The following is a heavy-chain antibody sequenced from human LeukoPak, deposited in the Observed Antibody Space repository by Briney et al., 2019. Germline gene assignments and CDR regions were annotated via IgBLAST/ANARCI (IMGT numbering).Heavy chain of an antibody. Sequence: GGSLRLSCAASGFTFSSYAMSWVRQAPGKGHEWVSAISGSGGSTYYADSVKGRFTISRDNSKNTLYLQMNSLRAEDTAVYYCAKFWGGGERYYYDSSGYDYWGQGTLVTVSS. CDR2: ISGSGGST. J-gene: IGHJ4*02. D-gene: IGHD3-22*01. CDR1: GFTFSSYA. V-gene: IGHV3-23*01. CDR3: AKFWGGGERYYYDSSGYDY.